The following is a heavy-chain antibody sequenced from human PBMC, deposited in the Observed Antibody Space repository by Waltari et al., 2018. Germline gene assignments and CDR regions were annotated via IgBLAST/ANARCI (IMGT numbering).Heavy chain of an antibody. J-gene: IGHJ4*02. D-gene: IGHD3-16*01. CDR3: ARRNYDLDDYPFDS. Sequence: QVQLVQSGAEVKKPGASVKVSCKASGYTFTQYGINWIRQAPGQGLEWMGWINAGSLSTHDASKFRVRVTITTDTSASTAYLDLRSLTVDDAGVYFCARRNYDLDDYPFDSWGQGTSLTVSS. V-gene: IGHV1-18*04. CDR2: INAGSLST. CDR1: GYTFTQYG.